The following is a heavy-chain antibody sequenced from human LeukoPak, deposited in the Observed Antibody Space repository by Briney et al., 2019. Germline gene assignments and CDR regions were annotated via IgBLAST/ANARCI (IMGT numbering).Heavy chain of an antibody. CDR2: IYYSGST. Sequence: SQTLSLTCTVSGGPISSGGYYWSWIRQHPGKGLEWIGYIYYSGSTYYNPSLKSRVTISVDTPKNQFSLKLSSVTAADTAVYYCASSIFGVPTSYWGQGTLVTVSS. V-gene: IGHV4-31*03. J-gene: IGHJ4*02. CDR3: ASSIFGVPTSY. CDR1: GGPISSGGYY. D-gene: IGHD3-3*01.